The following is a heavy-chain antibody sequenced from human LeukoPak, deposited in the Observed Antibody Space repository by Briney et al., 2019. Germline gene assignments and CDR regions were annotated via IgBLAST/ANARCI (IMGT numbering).Heavy chain of an antibody. D-gene: IGHD5-12*01. CDR2: TKXDGSEK. Sequence: FTFRSXWXSWVRQAPGKGXEXVXNTKXDGSEKYYVDSVKGRFTISRDNARNSLYLQMNSLRAEDTAVYYCARDLGLVATTYYYYYMDVWGKGTTVTVSS. CDR3: ARDLGLVATTYYYYYMDV. J-gene: IGHJ6*03. V-gene: IGHV3-7*01. CDR1: FTFRSXW.